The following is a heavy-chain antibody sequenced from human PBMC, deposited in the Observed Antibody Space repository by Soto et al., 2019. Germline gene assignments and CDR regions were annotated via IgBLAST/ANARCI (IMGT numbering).Heavy chain of an antibody. D-gene: IGHD1-26*01. J-gene: IGHJ3*02. CDR1: GGTFSSYA. CDR3: AREGRELHPDAFDI. V-gene: IGHV1-69*13. CDR2: IIPIFGTA. Sequence: GASVKVSCKASGGTFSSYAISWVRQAPGQGLEWMGGIIPIFGTANYAQKFQGRVTITADESTSTAYMELSSLRSEDTAVYYCAREGRELHPDAFDIWGQGTMVTVSS.